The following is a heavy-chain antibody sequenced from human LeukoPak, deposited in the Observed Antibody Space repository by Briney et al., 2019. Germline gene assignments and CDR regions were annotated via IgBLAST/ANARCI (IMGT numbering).Heavy chain of an antibody. Sequence: PSETLSLTCTVSGGSISSYYWSWIRQPAGKGLEWIGRIYTSGSTNYNPSLKSRVTMSVDTSKNQFSLRLSSVTAADTAVYYCARDPEYSSSSYFDYWGQGTLVTVSS. D-gene: IGHD6-6*01. CDR2: IYTSGST. CDR1: GGSISSYY. CDR3: ARDPEYSSSSYFDY. J-gene: IGHJ4*02. V-gene: IGHV4-4*07.